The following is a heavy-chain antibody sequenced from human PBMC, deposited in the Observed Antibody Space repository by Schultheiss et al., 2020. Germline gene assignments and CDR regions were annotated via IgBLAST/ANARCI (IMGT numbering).Heavy chain of an antibody. CDR3: ARGGYGSGSYYRTFWY. V-gene: IGHV4-38-2*01. J-gene: IGHJ4*02. Sequence: GSLRLSCAVSGYSISSGYYWGWIRQPPGKGLEWIGSIYHSGSTNYNPSLKSRVTISVDTSKNQFSLKLSSVTAADTAVYYCARGGYGSGSYYRTFWYWGQGTLVTVSS. CDR2: IYHSGST. CDR1: GYSISSGYY. D-gene: IGHD3-10*01.